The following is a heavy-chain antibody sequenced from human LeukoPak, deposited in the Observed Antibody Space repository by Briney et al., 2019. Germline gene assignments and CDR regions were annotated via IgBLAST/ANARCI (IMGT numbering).Heavy chain of an antibody. D-gene: IGHD3-10*01. CDR1: GYTFTSYG. CDR3: ARPRLTYYYGSGSYSLSH. CDR2: ISAYNGNT. V-gene: IGHV1-18*01. J-gene: IGHJ4*02. Sequence: GASVKVSCKASGYTFTSYGISWMRQAPGQGLEWMGWISAYNGNTNYAQKLQGRVTMTTDTSTSTAYMELRSLRSDDTAVYYCARPRLTYYYGSGSYSLSHWGQGTLVTVS.